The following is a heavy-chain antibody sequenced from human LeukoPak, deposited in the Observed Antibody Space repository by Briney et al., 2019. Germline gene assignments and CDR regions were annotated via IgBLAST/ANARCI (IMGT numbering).Heavy chain of an antibody. CDR1: GGSISSGDYY. CDR3: AREQITMVRGVITDYFDF. D-gene: IGHD3-10*01. Sequence: PSETLSLTCTVSGGSISSGDYYWSWIRQPPGKGLEWIGYIYYSGGTYYNPSLKSRVTISGDTSKNQFSLKVTSVTAADTAVYYCAREQITMVRGVITDYFDFWGQGTLVTVSS. CDR2: IYYSGGT. V-gene: IGHV4-30-4*01. J-gene: IGHJ4*02.